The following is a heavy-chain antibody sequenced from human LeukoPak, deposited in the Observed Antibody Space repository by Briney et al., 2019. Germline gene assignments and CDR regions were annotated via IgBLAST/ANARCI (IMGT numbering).Heavy chain of an antibody. V-gene: IGHV3-9*01. CDR3: AKDDWFGEFFY. Sequence: PGRSLRLSCIASGFTFDDYAMHWVRQAPGKGLEWVSGISWNSGSIGYADSVKGRFTTSRDNSKNTLYLQINSLRAEDTAVYYCAKDDWFGEFFYWGQGTLVTVSS. D-gene: IGHD3-10*01. CDR1: GFTFDDYA. J-gene: IGHJ4*02. CDR2: ISWNSGSI.